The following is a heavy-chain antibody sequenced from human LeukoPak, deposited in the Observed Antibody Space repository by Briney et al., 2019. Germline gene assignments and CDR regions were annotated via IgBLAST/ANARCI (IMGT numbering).Heavy chain of an antibody. Sequence: SETLSLTCTVPGGSISSGDYYWSWIRQPPGKGLEGIGYIYYSGSTYYNPSLKSRVTISVDTSKTQFSLKLSSVTAADTAVYYCARVWGNSYYFDYWGQGTLVTVSS. D-gene: IGHD4-23*01. J-gene: IGHJ4*02. V-gene: IGHV4-30-4*01. CDR1: GGSISSGDYY. CDR2: IYYSGST. CDR3: ARVWGNSYYFDY.